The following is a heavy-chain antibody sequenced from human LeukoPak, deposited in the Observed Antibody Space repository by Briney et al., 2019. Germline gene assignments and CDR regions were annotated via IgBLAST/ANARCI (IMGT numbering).Heavy chain of an antibody. CDR3: ATYRQVLLPFES. Sequence: GGSLRLSCAASGFTFTAYTINWVRQAPGKGLEWVSYISGSTTDIYYADSVKGRFTISRDNAKNSLYLQMNSLRAEDTAIYYCATYRQVLLPFESWGQGTLVTVSS. CDR1: GFTFTAYT. D-gene: IGHD5-18*01. V-gene: IGHV3-21*04. CDR2: ISGSTTDI. J-gene: IGHJ4*02.